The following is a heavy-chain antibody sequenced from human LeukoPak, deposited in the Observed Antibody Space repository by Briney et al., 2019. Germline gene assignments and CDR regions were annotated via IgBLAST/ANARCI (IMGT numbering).Heavy chain of an antibody. D-gene: IGHD1-26*01. CDR1: GGSISSGGYY. Sequence: SETLSLTCTVSGGSISSGGYYWSWIRQHPGKGLEWIGYIYYSGSTYYNPSLKSRVAISVDTSKNQFSLKLSSVTAADTAVYYCARDPQSSYDSYYYYGMDVWGQGTMVTVSS. CDR2: IYYSGST. CDR3: ARDPQSSYDSYYYYGMDV. V-gene: IGHV4-31*03. J-gene: IGHJ6*02.